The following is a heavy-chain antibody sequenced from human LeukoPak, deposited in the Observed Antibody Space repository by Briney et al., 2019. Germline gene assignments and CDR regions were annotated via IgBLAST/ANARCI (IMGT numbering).Heavy chain of an antibody. D-gene: IGHD3-10*01. CDR1: GFTFSSYG. CDR3: ARGSYYGPDY. Sequence: GGSLRLSCAASGFTFSSYGMHWVRQAPGKGLEWVAVISYDGSNKYYADSVKGRFTISRDNSKNTLYLQMNSLRAEDTAVYYCARGSYYGPDYWGQGSLVTVSS. J-gene: IGHJ4*02. CDR2: ISYDGSNK. V-gene: IGHV3-30*03.